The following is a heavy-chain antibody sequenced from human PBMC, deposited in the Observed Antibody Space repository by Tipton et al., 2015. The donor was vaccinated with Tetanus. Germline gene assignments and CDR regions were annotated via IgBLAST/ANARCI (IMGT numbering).Heavy chain of an antibody. CDR2: INHSGNT. J-gene: IGHJ4*02. Sequence: TLSLTCAVYGASFSDYYWSWIRQAPGKGLEWIGEINHSGNTNHNPSLKSRATISVDRSKNQFSLKLSSVTAADTAVYFCARGGTMVHGVILQDHFYYWGQGTLVTVSS. V-gene: IGHV4-34*04. CDR1: GASFSDYY. CDR3: ARGGTMVHGVILQDHFYY. D-gene: IGHD3-10*01.